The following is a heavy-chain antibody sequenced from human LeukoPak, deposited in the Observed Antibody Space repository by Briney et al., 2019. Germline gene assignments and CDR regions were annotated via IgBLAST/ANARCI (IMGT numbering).Heavy chain of an antibody. V-gene: IGHV3-30-3*01. CDR3: ARDGRYQLYGMDV. J-gene: IGHJ6*02. Sequence: GGSLRLSCAASGFTFSSYAMHWVRQAPGKGLEWVAVISYDGSNKYYADSVRGRFTISRDNSKNTLYLQMNSLRAEDTAVYYCARDGRYQLYGMDVWGQGTTVTVSS. D-gene: IGHD2-2*01. CDR1: GFTFSSYA. CDR2: ISYDGSNK.